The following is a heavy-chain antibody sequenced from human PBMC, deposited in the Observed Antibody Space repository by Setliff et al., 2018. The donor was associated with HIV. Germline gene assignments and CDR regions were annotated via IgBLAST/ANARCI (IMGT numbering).Heavy chain of an antibody. CDR1: GYSFTSYW. V-gene: IGHV5-51*01. J-gene: IGHJ3*02. Sequence: GESLKISCKGSGYSFTSYWIGWVRQMPGKGLEWMGIIYPGDSDTSYSPSFQGQVTLSADNSISTAYLQWSSLKASDTAMYYCARPRRPYSGSYYEGFDIWGQGTMVTVSS. CDR2: IYPGDSDT. D-gene: IGHD1-26*01. CDR3: ARPRRPYSGSYYEGFDI.